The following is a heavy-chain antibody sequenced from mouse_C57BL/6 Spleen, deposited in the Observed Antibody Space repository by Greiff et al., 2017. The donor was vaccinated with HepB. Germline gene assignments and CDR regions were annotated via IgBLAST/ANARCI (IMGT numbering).Heavy chain of an antibody. CDR2: INYDGSST. J-gene: IGHJ1*03. V-gene: IGHV5-16*01. D-gene: IGHD2-3*01. Sequence: EVQLVESEGGLVQPGSSMKLSCTASGFTFSDYYMAWVRQVPEKGLEWVANINYDGSSTYYLDSLKSRFITSRDNAKNILYLQMSSLKSEDTATYYCARDRDGYSWYFDVWGTGTTVTVSS. CDR3: ARDRDGYSWYFDV. CDR1: GFTFSDYY.